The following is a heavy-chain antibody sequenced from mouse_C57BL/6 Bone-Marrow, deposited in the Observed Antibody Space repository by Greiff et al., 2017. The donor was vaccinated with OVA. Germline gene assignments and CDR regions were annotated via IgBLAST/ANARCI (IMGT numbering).Heavy chain of an antibody. CDR1: GYTFTSYW. D-gene: IGHD2-4*01. V-gene: IGHV1-59*01. Sequence: VQLQQPGAELVRPGTSVKLSCKASGYTFTSYWMHWVKQRPGQGLEWIGVIDPSDSYTNYNQKFKGKATLTVDTSSSTAYMQLSRLTSEDSAVYYCALYYDYEDYWGQGTTLTVSS. CDR3: ALYYDYEDY. CDR2: IDPSDSYT. J-gene: IGHJ2*01.